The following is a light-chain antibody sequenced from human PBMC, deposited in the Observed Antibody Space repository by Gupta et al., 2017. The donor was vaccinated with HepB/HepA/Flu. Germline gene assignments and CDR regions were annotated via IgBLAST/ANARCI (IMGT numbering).Light chain of an antibody. J-gene: IGLJ3*02. Sequence: QSALTQPASVSGSPGQSITISCTGTSSDIGAYNYVSWYQHPPAQAPKLMIYDVSNRPAGISHRFAGTKAGNTASLTISVLQAEDEADYYGNSYTSSTTWVFGGGTKLTVL. CDR3: NSYTSSTTWV. CDR1: SSDIGAYNY. CDR2: DVS. V-gene: IGLV2-14*03.